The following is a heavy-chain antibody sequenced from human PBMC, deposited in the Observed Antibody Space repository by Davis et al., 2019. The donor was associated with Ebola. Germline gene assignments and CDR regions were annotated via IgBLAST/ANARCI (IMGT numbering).Heavy chain of an antibody. CDR3: ARDESAVVAATYYYYYGMDV. CDR1: GYTFTSYG. V-gene: IGHV1-18*01. J-gene: IGHJ6*02. CDR2: ISAYNGNT. D-gene: IGHD2-15*01. Sequence: ASVKVSCKASGYTFTSYGISWVRQAPGQGLEWMGWISAYNGNTNYAQKLQGRVTMTTDTSTSTAYMELRSLRSDDTAVYYCARDESAVVAATYYYYYGMDVWGQGTTVTVSS.